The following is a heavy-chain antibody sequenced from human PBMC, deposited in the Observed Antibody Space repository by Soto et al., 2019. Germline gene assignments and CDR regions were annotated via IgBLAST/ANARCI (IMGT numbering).Heavy chain of an antibody. CDR1: GFTFSSYS. Sequence: LRLSCAASGFTFSSYSMNWVRQAPGKGLEWVSSISSSSYIYYADSVKGRFTISRDNAKNSLYLQMNSLRAEDTAVYYCARLKSGSYSSLDYWGQGTLVTVS. D-gene: IGHD1-26*01. CDR3: ARLKSGSYSSLDY. V-gene: IGHV3-21*01. J-gene: IGHJ4*02. CDR2: ISSSSYI.